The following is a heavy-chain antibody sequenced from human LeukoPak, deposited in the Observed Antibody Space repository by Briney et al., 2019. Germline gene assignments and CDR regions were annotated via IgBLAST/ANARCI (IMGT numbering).Heavy chain of an antibody. CDR1: GYTFTSYD. D-gene: IGHD2-2*01. Sequence: GASVKVSCKASGYTFTSYDINWVRQATGQGLEWMGWMNPNSGNTGYAQKFQGRVTMTRNTSISTAYMELSSLRSEDTAVYYCARAQTRDRKMYQLPTVVWGQGTTVTVSS. V-gene: IGHV1-8*01. CDR3: ARAQTRDRKMYQLPTVV. CDR2: MNPNSGNT. J-gene: IGHJ6*02.